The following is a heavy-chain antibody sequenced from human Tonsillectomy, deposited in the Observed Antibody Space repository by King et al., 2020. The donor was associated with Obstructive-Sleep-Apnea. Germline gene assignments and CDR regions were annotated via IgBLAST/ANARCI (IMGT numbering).Heavy chain of an antibody. J-gene: IGHJ4*02. Sequence: DVQLVESGGGLVQPGGCLRLSCAASGFTFTTYWMTWVRQVPGKGLEWVANIKQDGSEKYYVDSVKGRFTISRDNAKKSLYLQMNSLRAEDTAVYYCARDKSVGASLFDYWGQGTLVPVSS. V-gene: IGHV3-7*03. CDR2: IKQDGSEK. CDR3: ARDKSVGASLFDY. D-gene: IGHD1-26*01. CDR1: GFTFTTYW.